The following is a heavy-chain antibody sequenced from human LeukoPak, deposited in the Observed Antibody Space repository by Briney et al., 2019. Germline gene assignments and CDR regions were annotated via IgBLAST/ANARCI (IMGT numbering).Heavy chain of an antibody. J-gene: IGHJ4*02. CDR3: ARTSRSSSIDD. Sequence: GESLRLSCAASGFTFSNYWMSWVRQAPRKGLEWVANINQGGSDKSYVDSVKGRFTISRDNAKNSLYLEMNNLRVEDTAMYYCARTSRSSSIDDWGQGTLVTVSS. D-gene: IGHD2-15*01. CDR2: INQGGSDK. CDR1: GFTFSNYW. V-gene: IGHV3-7*01.